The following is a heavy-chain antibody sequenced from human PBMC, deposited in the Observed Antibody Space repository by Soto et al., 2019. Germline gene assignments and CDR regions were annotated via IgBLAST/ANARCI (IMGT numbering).Heavy chain of an antibody. CDR2: ISGSGGAT. V-gene: IGHV3-23*01. J-gene: IGHJ5*02. CDR3: SSGSGSYFA. CDR1: GFSFNNYA. D-gene: IGHD1-26*01. Sequence: EVRLLESGGGLVQPGGSLRLSCAASGFSFNNYAMNWVRQAPVKGLEWVSNISGSGGATYYADSVKGRFTISRDNSKNTLYLQINSLRAEDTAVYYCSSGSGSYFAWGQGTLVTVSS.